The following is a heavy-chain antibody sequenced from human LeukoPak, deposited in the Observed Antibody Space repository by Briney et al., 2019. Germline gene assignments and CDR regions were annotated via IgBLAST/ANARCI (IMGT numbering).Heavy chain of an antibody. D-gene: IGHD2-15*01. V-gene: IGHV1-18*04. J-gene: IGHJ4*02. CDR1: GYTFTIFG. CDR3: TRDHCRGDNCPSFDY. CDR2: IGAYNGDT. Sequence: ASVTVSCKPSGYTFTIFGISWVRQAPGQGGEWMGWIGAYNGDTNYAQKFQGRVTMTTDTSTSTAYMDLRSLRSDDTAVYYCTRDHCRGDNCPSFDYWGQGTLVTVSS.